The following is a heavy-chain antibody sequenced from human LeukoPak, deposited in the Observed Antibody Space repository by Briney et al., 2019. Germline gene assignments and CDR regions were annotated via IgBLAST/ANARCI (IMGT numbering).Heavy chain of an antibody. Sequence: RGALRDSLAASLFTLSDNYMTWVRQPPGRGVEGLSYISGNGRDIQNADSLKGRLTLSMENAKNLLSLQMDSPRVEDTAIYYCARDPRTVQIWGQGTQVTVSS. CDR2: ISGNGRDI. CDR1: LFTLSDNY. J-gene: IGHJ4*02. D-gene: IGHD1-1*01. CDR3: ARDPRTVQI. V-gene: IGHV3-11*04.